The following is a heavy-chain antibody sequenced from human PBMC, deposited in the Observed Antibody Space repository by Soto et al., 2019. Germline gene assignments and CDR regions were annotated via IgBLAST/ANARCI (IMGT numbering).Heavy chain of an antibody. CDR2: IYYSGST. V-gene: IGHV4-59*01. Sequence: SETLSLTCTVSGGSISSYYWSWIRQPPGKGLEWIGYIYYSGSTNYNPSLKSRVTISVDTSKNQFSLKLGSVTAADTAVYYCARGVVVVPAANSQFYYYYYYGMDVWGQGTTVTVSS. CDR1: GGSISSYY. J-gene: IGHJ6*02. CDR3: ARGVVVVPAANSQFYYYYYYGMDV. D-gene: IGHD2-2*01.